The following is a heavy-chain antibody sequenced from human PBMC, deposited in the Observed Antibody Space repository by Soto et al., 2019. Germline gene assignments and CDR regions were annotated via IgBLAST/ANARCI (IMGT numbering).Heavy chain of an antibody. D-gene: IGHD3-3*01. CDR1: GYTSTGYY. CDR2: INPNSGGT. CDR3: ARGRRTYYDFWSGYERSYYYGMDV. V-gene: IGHV1-2*04. Sequence: GASVKVSCKASGYTSTGYYMHWVRQAPGQGLEWMGWINPNSGGTNYAQKFQGWVTMTRDTSISTAYMELSRLRSDDTAVYYCARGRRTYYDFWSGYERSYYYGMDVWGQGTTVTV. J-gene: IGHJ6*02.